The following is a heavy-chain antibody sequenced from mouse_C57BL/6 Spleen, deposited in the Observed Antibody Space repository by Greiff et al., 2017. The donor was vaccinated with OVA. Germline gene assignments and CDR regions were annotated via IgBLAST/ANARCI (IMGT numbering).Heavy chain of an antibody. V-gene: IGHV5-17*01. CDR1: GFTFSDYG. J-gene: IGHJ4*01. CDR3: AREVGGDAMDY. CDR2: ISSGSSTI. D-gene: IGHD1-1*02. Sequence: EVMLVESGGGLVKPGGSLKLSCAASGFTFSDYGMHWVRQAPEKGLEWVAYISSGSSTIYYADTVKGRFTISRDNAKNTLFLQMTSLRSEDTAMYYCAREVGGDAMDYWGQGTSVTVSS.